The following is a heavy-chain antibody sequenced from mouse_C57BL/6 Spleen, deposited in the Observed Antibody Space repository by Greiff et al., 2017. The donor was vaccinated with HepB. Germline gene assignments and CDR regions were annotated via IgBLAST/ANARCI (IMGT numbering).Heavy chain of an antibody. Sequence: VQLKESGPGLVQPSQSLSITCTVSGFSLTSYGVHWVRQSPGKGLEWLGVIWSGGSTDYNAAFISRLSISKDNSKSQVFFKMNSLQADDTAIYYCARNGGTTVVATDYFDYWGQGTTLTVSS. V-gene: IGHV2-2*01. J-gene: IGHJ2*01. D-gene: IGHD1-1*01. CDR2: IWSGGST. CDR1: GFSLTSYG. CDR3: ARNGGTTVVATDYFDY.